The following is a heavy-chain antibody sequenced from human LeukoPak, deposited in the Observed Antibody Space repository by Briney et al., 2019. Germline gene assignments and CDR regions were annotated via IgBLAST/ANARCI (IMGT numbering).Heavy chain of an antibody. J-gene: IGHJ4*02. Sequence: ASVKVSCKASGYTFTSYGISWVRQAPGQGLEWMGWISAYNGNTNYAQKLQGRVTMTTDTSTSTAYMELRSLRSDDTAVYYCARDGGDDILTVYWAYFDYGGQGTLVTVPS. CDR2: ISAYNGNT. CDR1: GYTFTSYG. CDR3: ARDGGDDILTVYWAYFDY. V-gene: IGHV1-18*04. D-gene: IGHD3-9*01.